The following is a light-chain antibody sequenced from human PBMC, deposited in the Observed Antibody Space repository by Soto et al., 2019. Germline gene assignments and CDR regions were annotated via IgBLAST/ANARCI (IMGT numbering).Light chain of an antibody. Sequence: QPVLTQPASVSGSPGQSITISCTGTSSDVGSYKLVSWYQQHPGKAPKLMIYEVSKRPSGVSNRFSGSKSGNTASLTISGLQAEDEADYYCCSYAGSSTLVFGGGTKLTVL. V-gene: IGLV2-23*02. CDR3: CSYAGSSTLV. CDR1: SSDVGSYKL. J-gene: IGLJ2*01. CDR2: EVS.